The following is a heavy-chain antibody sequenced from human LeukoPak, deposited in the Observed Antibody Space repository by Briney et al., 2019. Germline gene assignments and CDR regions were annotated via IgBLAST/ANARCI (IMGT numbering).Heavy chain of an antibody. CDR3: ARAPFEYCSSTSCYLYYYYYYMDV. CDR2: INPSGGST. D-gene: IGHD2-2*01. V-gene: IGHV1-46*01. CDR1: GYTFTGYY. Sequence: ASVKVSCKASGYTFTGYYMHWVRQAPGQGLEWMGIINPSGGSTSYAQKFQGRVTITTDESTSTAYMELSSLRSEDTAVYYCARAPFEYCSSTSCYLYYYYYYMDVWGKGTTVTVSS. J-gene: IGHJ6*03.